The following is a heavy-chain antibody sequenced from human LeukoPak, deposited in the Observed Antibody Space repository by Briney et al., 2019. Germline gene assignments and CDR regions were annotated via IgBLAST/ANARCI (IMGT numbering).Heavy chain of an antibody. J-gene: IGHJ4*02. CDR1: GFTFSSYA. CDR2: ISGSGGST. CDR3: AKGHSSGYYFSY. D-gene: IGHD3-22*01. V-gene: IGHV3-23*01. Sequence: PGGSLRLSCADSGFTFSSYAMSWVRQAPGRGLEWVSVISGSGGSTYYADSVKGRFTISRDNSKNTLYLQMNSLRAEETALYYCAKGHSSGYYFSYWGQGTLVTVSS.